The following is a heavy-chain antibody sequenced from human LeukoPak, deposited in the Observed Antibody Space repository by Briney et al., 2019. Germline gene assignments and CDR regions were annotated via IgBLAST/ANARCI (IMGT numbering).Heavy chain of an antibody. J-gene: IGHJ5*02. CDR1: GYTFSSYG. Sequence: ASVKVSCKASGYTFSSYGISWVRQAPGQGLEWMGWISAYNGNTNYAQKLQGRVTMTTDTSTSTAYMELRSLRSDDTAVYYCARDQGVAATSWFDPWGQGALSPSPQ. V-gene: IGHV1-18*04. CDR2: ISAYNGNT. CDR3: ARDQGVAATSWFDP. D-gene: IGHD2-15*01.